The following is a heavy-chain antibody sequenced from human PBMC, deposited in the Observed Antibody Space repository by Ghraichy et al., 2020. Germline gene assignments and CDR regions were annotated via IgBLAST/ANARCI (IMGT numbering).Heavy chain of an antibody. CDR3: ARGLQRGTPGYYFES. Sequence: GESLNISCAASGFTFDDYTMFWVRQAPGKGLEWVSLINWDASSTYYADPVKGRFTISRDNKKNFLFLQINSLRIEDTALYYCARGLQRGTPGYYFESWGQGTLVTVSS. V-gene: IGHV3-43*01. D-gene: IGHD2-15*01. CDR1: GFTFDDYT. CDR2: INWDASST. J-gene: IGHJ4*02.